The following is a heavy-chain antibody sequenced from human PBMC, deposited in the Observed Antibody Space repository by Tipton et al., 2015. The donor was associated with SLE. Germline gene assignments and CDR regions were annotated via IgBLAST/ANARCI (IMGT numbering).Heavy chain of an antibody. CDR1: GGSISSYY. V-gene: IGHV4-59*01. D-gene: IGHD3-22*01. CDR3: ARGSGYSDY. J-gene: IGHJ4*02. Sequence: TLSLTCTVSGGSISSYYWNWIRQPPGKGLEWIGYIYYSGSTNYNPSLKSRVTISVDTSKNQFSLKLTSVTAADTAVYYCARGSGYSDYWGQGTLVTVSS. CDR2: IYYSGST.